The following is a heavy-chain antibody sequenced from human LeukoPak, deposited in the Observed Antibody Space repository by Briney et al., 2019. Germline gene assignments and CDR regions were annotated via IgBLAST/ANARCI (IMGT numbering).Heavy chain of an antibody. J-gene: IGHJ4*02. CDR2: TYYRSKWYK. V-gene: IGHV6-1*01. Sequence: SQTLSLTCAISGDSVSSNSAAWTWIRQSPSRGLEWLGRTYYRSKWYKNYAVSVNSRININPDTSKNQFSLQLNSVTPEDTAVYYCARDWTGDLNFDNWGQGTLVTVSS. D-gene: IGHD3/OR15-3a*01. CDR1: GDSVSSNSAA. CDR3: ARDWTGDLNFDN.